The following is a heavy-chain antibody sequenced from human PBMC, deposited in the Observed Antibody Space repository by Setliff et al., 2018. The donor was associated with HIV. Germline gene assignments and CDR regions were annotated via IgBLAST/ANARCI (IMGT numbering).Heavy chain of an antibody. CDR3: ARVVYSGSYYDGYYFDY. Sequence: PGESLKISCIASAFSFNNYYMTWVRQAPGKGLEWVANINSDGTEKNYADSVRGRFTISRDNSKNSLHLQLDSLSAADTAVYYCARVVYSGSYYDGYYFDYWGQGTLVTVSS. V-gene: IGHV3-7*03. J-gene: IGHJ4*02. D-gene: IGHD1-26*01. CDR2: INSDGTEK. CDR1: AFSFNNYY.